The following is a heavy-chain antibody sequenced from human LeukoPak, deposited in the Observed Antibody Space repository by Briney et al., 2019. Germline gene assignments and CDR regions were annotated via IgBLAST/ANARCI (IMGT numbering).Heavy chain of an antibody. CDR2: ISSSSSYI. CDR1: GFTFSSYA. J-gene: IGHJ4*02. CDR3: ARDLSGYHSLFDY. Sequence: GGSLRLSCAASGFTFSSYAMSWVRQAPGKGLEWVSSISSSSSYIYSADSVKGRFTISRDNAKNSLYLQMNSLRAEDTAVYYCARDLSGYHSLFDYWGQGTLVTVSS. D-gene: IGHD3-9*01. V-gene: IGHV3-21*01.